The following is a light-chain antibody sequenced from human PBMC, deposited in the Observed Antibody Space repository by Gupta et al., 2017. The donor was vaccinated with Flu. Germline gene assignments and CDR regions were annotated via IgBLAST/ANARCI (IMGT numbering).Light chain of an antibody. Sequence: QSALTQPASVSGSPAQSLTISCTVSADDIGSYNYVSWYQQRPAKAPQLLLYEVSNRPSGISNRFSGSKSGNTASLTISGLQPADEADYHCSSYTSSNTLIFGGGTRVTVL. J-gene: IGLJ2*01. CDR2: EVS. CDR1: ADDIGSYNY. V-gene: IGLV2-14*03. CDR3: SSYTSSNTLI.